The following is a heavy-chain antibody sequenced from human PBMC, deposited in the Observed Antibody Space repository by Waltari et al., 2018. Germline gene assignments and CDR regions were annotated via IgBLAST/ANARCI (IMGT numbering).Heavy chain of an antibody. CDR1: GGTFSSYT. D-gene: IGHD5-12*01. CDR2: IIPIRGIA. Sequence: QVQLVQSGAEVKKPGSSVKVSCKASGGTFSSYTISWVRQAPGQGLEWMGRIIPIRGIANYAQKFQGRVTITADKSTSTAYMELSSLRSEDTAVYYCARGLGNSGYDFFDYWGQGTLVTVSS. V-gene: IGHV1-69*02. CDR3: ARGLGNSGYDFFDY. J-gene: IGHJ4*02.